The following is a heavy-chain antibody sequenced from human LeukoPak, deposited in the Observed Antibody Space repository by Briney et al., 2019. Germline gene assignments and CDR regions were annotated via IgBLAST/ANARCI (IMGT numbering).Heavy chain of an antibody. V-gene: IGHV3-7*03. D-gene: IGHD3-22*01. CDR3: ARDGNYYDTSDYYYIYYFDD. CDR1: GFTLSNYW. J-gene: IGHJ4*02. Sequence: GSLRLSCAASGFTLSNYWMSWVRQAPGKGLEWVANIKQDGSEKYYVDSVKGRFTISRDNAKNSLYLQMNSLRAEDTAVYYCARDGNYYDTSDYYYIYYFDDWGQGTLVTVSS. CDR2: IKQDGSEK.